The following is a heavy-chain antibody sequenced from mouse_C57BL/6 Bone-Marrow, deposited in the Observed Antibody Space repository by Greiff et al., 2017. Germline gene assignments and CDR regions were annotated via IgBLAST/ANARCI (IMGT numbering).Heavy chain of an antibody. V-gene: IGHV1-15*01. CDR1: GYTFTSYW. Sequence: QVHVKQSGAELVKPGASVKMSCKASGYTFTSYWITWVKQTPVHGLEWIGAIDPETGGTAYNQKFKGKAILTADKSSSTAYMELRSLTSEDSAVYYCTYLSPCWGQGTLVTVSA. CDR3: TYLSPC. CDR2: IDPETGGT. J-gene: IGHJ3*01. D-gene: IGHD5-1*01.